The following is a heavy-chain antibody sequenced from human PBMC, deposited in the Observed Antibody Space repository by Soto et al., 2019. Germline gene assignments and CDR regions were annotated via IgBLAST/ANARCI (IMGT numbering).Heavy chain of an antibody. D-gene: IGHD2-15*01. CDR2: ISYDGSST. CDR1: GFTFSSYG. V-gene: IGHV3-30*03. Sequence: GGSLRLSCAASGFTFSSYGMHWVRQAPGKGLEWVAVISYDGSSTSYADSVKGRFTISRDNAKNTLYLQMNSLRAEDTAVYYCARESCSGGSCYYYMDVWGKGTTVTVSS. J-gene: IGHJ6*03. CDR3: ARESCSGGSCYYYMDV.